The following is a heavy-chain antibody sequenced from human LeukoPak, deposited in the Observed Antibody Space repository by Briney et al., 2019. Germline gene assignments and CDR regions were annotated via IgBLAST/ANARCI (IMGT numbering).Heavy chain of an antibody. Sequence: GGSLRLSCAASGFTFSDYYMSWIRQAPGKGLEWVSYISSSGSTIYYADSVKGRFTISRDNAKNSLYLQMNSLRAEDTALYYCARQPILGYCTNGVCYDNWFDPWGQGTLVTVSS. V-gene: IGHV3-11*01. CDR3: ARQPILGYCTNGVCYDNWFDP. D-gene: IGHD2-8*01. J-gene: IGHJ5*02. CDR2: ISSSGSTI. CDR1: GFTFSDYY.